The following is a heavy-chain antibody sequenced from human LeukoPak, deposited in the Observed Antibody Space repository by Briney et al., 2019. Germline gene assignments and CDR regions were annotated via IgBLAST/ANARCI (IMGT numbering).Heavy chain of an antibody. Sequence: GGSLRLSCAASGFTFSIYAMNCVRQAPGKGLEWVSSISANGGETHYADSAKGRFTISRDNSKNTLYLQINNPRVEDTAVYYCAKRYYDFPLDYWGQGTLVTVSS. V-gene: IGHV3-23*01. CDR1: GFTFSIYA. CDR3: AKRYYDFPLDY. CDR2: ISANGGET. J-gene: IGHJ4*02. D-gene: IGHD3-3*01.